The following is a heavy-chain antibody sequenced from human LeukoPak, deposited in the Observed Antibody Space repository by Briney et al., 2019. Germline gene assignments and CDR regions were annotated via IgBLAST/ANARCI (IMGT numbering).Heavy chain of an antibody. Sequence: ASVNVSCKASGYTFPSYDISWVRQAPGQGLEWMGWISAYNGNPNYAQKLQGRVTMTTDTSTSTAYMELRSLRSDDTAVYYCARDRVGYKNSDYWGQGTLVTVSS. J-gene: IGHJ4*02. V-gene: IGHV1-18*01. CDR3: ARDRVGYKNSDY. D-gene: IGHD5-24*01. CDR1: GYTFPSYD. CDR2: ISAYNGNP.